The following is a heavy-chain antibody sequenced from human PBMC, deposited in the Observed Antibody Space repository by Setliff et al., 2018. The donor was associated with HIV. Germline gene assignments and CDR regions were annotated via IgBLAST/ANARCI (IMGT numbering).Heavy chain of an antibody. V-gene: IGHV4-34*01. CDR1: GESFSDYF. CDR3: TRSYNGVSYN. CDR2: INHSGST. J-gene: IGHJ4*02. Sequence: SETLSLTCAVYGESFSDYFWSWIRQPPGKGLEWIGQINHSGSTKYNTSLKSRVTISVDTSKNQFSLKLRSVTGADMAIYYCTRSYNGVSYNWGQGTLVSVSS. D-gene: IGHD2-8*01.